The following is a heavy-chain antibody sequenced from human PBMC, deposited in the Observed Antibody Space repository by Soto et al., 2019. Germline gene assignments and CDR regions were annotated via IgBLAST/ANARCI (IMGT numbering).Heavy chain of an antibody. Sequence: GGSLRLSCAASGFTFSSYWMSWVRQAPGKGLEWVANIKQDGSEKYYVDSVKGRFTISRDNAKNSLYLQMNSLRAEDTAVYYCARMSCSSTSCYTDYYYGMDVWGQGTTVTVSS. V-gene: IGHV3-7*03. CDR2: IKQDGSEK. D-gene: IGHD2-2*02. CDR3: ARMSCSSTSCYTDYYYGMDV. J-gene: IGHJ6*02. CDR1: GFTFSSYW.